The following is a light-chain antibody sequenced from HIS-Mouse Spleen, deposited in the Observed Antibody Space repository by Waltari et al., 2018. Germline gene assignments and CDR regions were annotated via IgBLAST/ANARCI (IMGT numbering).Light chain of an antibody. CDR2: EDN. CDR1: ALPKKY. Sequence: SYELTQPPSVSVSPGQTARITCSGDALPKKYAYWYQQKSGQAPVLVIYEDNKRPPGMPERFSGSSSGTMATLTISGDQVEDEADYYCYSTDSSGNHRVFGGGTKLTVL. V-gene: IGLV3-10*01. CDR3: YSTDSSGNHRV. J-gene: IGLJ2*01.